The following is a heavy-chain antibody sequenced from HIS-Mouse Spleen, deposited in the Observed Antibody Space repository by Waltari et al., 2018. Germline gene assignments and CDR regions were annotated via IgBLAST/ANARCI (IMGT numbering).Heavy chain of an antibody. CDR3: ARYSSSSGVDY. D-gene: IGHD6-6*01. CDR2: IWYDGSNK. V-gene: IGHV3-33*01. J-gene: IGHJ4*02. Sequence: VIWYDGSNKYYADSVKGRFTISRDNSKNTLYLQMNSLRAEDTAVYYCARYSSSSGVDYWGQGTLVTVSS.